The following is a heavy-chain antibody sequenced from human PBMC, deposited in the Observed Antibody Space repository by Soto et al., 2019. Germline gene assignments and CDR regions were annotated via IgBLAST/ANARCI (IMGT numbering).Heavy chain of an antibody. V-gene: IGHV3-53*01. CDR1: GFTVSSNI. D-gene: IGHD6-13*01. CDR2: IYSGGGT. CDR3: ARAREIRIEAAGTWTY. J-gene: IGHJ4*02. Sequence: PRSSLKLNCVDSGFTVSSNIMSWVRQAPGKGLEWVSVIYSGGGTHYADSVKGRFTISRDSSMNTLYLQMNSLRAEDTAVYYCARAREIRIEAAGTWTYWGQGSLVTVSS.